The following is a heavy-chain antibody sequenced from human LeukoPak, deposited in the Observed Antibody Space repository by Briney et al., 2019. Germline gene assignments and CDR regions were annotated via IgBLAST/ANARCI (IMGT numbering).Heavy chain of an antibody. CDR3: ARLWGGVVPADQSDY. D-gene: IGHD2-2*01. CDR1: GYTFTGYY. V-gene: IGHV1-2*02. Sequence: ASVKVSCKASGYTFTGYYMHWVRQAPGQGLEWMGWINPNSGGTNYAQKFQGRVTMTRDTSTSTVYMELSSLRSEDTAVYYCARLWGGVVPADQSDYWGQGTLVTVSS. CDR2: INPNSGGT. J-gene: IGHJ4*02.